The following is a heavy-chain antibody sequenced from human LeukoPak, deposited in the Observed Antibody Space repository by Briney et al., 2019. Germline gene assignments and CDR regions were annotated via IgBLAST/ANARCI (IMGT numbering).Heavy chain of an antibody. CDR3: ARSTWLLDK. Sequence: PSETLSLTCTVSGGSISPYYWSWFRQPPGKGLEWIGYIYYSGNTNYNPSLKSRVTISLDTSKNQFSLKLSSVTAADTAVYYCARSTWLLDKWGQGTLVTVSS. CDR1: GGSISPYY. V-gene: IGHV4-59*01. D-gene: IGHD5-12*01. CDR2: IYYSGNT. J-gene: IGHJ4*02.